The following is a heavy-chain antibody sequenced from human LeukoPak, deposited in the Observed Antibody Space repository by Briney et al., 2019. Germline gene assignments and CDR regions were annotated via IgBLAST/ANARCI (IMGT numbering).Heavy chain of an antibody. Sequence: GGSLRLSCSASGFTFSSSAMYWVRQAPGKGLEYVSAFSSDGSSTFYADSVKGRFTISRDNSKNMLYLQMSSLRADDTAVYYCVKTLKYYGSGRGLFDSWGQGILVTVSS. CDR2: FSSDGSST. V-gene: IGHV3-64D*06. CDR1: GFTFSSSA. D-gene: IGHD3-10*01. J-gene: IGHJ4*02. CDR3: VKTLKYYGSGRGLFDS.